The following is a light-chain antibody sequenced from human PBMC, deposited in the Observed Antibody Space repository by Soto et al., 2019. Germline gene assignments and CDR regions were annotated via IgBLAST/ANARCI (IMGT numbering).Light chain of an antibody. J-gene: IGKJ1*01. CDR2: GAF. CDR1: QMLGSSY. Sequence: VLRRSPGPLFLSPGERGPLSSGPVQMLGSSYLAWYQQKPGQAPRLLIYGAFSRATGIPDTFSGSGSGTDLTRTISRLEPEDFAVYYCQQYGSSPQTFGQGTKVEIK. V-gene: IGKV3-20*01. CDR3: QQYGSSPQT.